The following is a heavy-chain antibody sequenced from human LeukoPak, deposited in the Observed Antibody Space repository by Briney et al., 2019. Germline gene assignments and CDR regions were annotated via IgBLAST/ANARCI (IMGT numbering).Heavy chain of an antibody. D-gene: IGHD2-2*01. CDR2: INHSGST. Sequence: PSETLSLTCAVYGGSFSGYYWSWIRQPPGKGLEWIGEINHSGSTNYNPSLKSRVTISVDTSKNQFSLKLSSVPAADTAVYYCARDVGEYCISTICQYYFDYGGQGPLVTVSS. V-gene: IGHV4-34*01. CDR1: GGSFSGYY. CDR3: ARDVGEYCISTICQYYFDY. J-gene: IGHJ4*02.